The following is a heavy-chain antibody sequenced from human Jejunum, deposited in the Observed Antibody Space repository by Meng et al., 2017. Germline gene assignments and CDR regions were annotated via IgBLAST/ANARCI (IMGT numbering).Heavy chain of an antibody. Sequence: HVQVVESGGEEKKPGFSVKVSCKTSGGTFTSYAITWVRQAPGQGLEWMGGIIPISGTTKYAQKLQGRVTITADTSTSTAYMELSSLTSEDTAVYYCARGAVDFDYWGQGTLVTVSS. CDR3: ARGAVDFDY. J-gene: IGHJ4*02. CDR1: GGTFTSYA. CDR2: IIPISGTT. V-gene: IGHV1-69*06.